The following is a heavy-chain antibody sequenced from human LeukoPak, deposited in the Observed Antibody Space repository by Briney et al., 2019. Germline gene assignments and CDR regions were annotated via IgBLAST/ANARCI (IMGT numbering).Heavy chain of an antibody. Sequence: GASVKVSCKASGGTFSSYAISWVRQAPGQGLEWMGGIIPIFGTANYAQKFQGRVTITADESTSTAYMELSSLRAGDTAVYYCARGARGYYDSSGYDYWGQGTLVTVSS. D-gene: IGHD3-22*01. J-gene: IGHJ4*02. CDR1: GGTFSSYA. CDR2: IIPIFGTA. V-gene: IGHV1-69*13. CDR3: ARGARGYYDSSGYDY.